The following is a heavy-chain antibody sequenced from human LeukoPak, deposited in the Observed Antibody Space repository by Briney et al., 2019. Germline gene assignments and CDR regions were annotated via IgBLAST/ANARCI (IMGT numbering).Heavy chain of an antibody. Sequence: GGSLRLSCAASGFTFSSYWMSWVRQAPGRGLEWVANIKQDGSMKQYVDSVRGRFTISRDNAKSSLYLQMSSLKAEDSAVYYCARDEKSGYYVYWGQGTVVTVSS. V-gene: IGHV3-7*01. CDR1: GFTFSSYW. CDR3: ARDEKSGYYVY. J-gene: IGHJ4*02. D-gene: IGHD2/OR15-2a*01. CDR2: IKQDGSMK.